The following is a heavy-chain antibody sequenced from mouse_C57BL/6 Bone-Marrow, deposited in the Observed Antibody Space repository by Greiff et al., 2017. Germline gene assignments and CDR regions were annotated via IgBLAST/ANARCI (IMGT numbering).Heavy chain of an antibody. CDR1: GYTFTSYW. J-gene: IGHJ3*01. D-gene: IGHD1-1*01. CDR2: IHPNSGST. CDR3: ARLAIHYYYGRRNGFAY. V-gene: IGHV1-64*01. Sequence: QVQLKQPGTELVKPGASVKLSCKASGYTFTSYWMHWVKQRPGQGLEWIGMIHPNSGSTNYNEKFKSKATLTVDKSSSTAYMQLSSLTSEDSAVYYCARLAIHYYYGRRNGFAYRGQGTVVTVSA.